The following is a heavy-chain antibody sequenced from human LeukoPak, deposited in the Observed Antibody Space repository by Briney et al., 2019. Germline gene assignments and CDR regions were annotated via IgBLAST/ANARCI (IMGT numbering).Heavy chain of an antibody. CDR2: IYHSGST. V-gene: IGHV4-30-2*02. CDR1: GGSISSGGYS. J-gene: IGHJ5*02. D-gene: IGHD3-9*01. Sequence: SETLSLTCAVSGGSISSGGYSWSWIRQPPGKGLEWIGYIYHSGSTYYNPSLKSRVTISVDTSKNQFSLKLSSVTAADTAVYYCAREGSNYDILTGYYINWFDPWGQGTLVTVSS. CDR3: AREGSNYDILTGYYINWFDP.